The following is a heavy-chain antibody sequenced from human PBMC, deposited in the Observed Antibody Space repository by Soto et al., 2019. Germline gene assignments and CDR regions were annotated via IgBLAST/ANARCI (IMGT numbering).Heavy chain of an antibody. D-gene: IGHD3-22*01. Sequence: PGESLKISCKGSGYSFTSYWIGWVRQMPGKGLEWMGIIYPGDSDTRYSPSFQGQVTISADKSISTAYLQWSSLKASDTAMYYCARLGADYYDSSGYYPFDYWGHGTLVTVSS. J-gene: IGHJ4*01. V-gene: IGHV5-51*01. CDR2: IYPGDSDT. CDR1: GYSFTSYW. CDR3: ARLGADYYDSSGYYPFDY.